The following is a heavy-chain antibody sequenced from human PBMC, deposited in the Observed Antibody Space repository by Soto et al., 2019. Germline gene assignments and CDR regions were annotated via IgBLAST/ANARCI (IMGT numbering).Heavy chain of an antibody. CDR2: IYPGDSDT. CDR3: ARPTDYDILTGYLYYFDY. CDR1: GYSFTSYW. D-gene: IGHD3-9*01. J-gene: IGHJ4*02. V-gene: IGHV5-51*01. Sequence: GESLKISCKGSGYSFTSYWIGWVRQMPGKGLEWKGIIYPGDSDTRYSPSFQGQVTIPADKSISTAYLQWSSLKASDTAMYYCARPTDYDILTGYLYYFDYWGQGTLVTVSS.